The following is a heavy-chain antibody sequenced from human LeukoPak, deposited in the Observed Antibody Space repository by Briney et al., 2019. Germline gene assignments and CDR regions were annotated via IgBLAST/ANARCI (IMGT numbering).Heavy chain of an antibody. V-gene: IGHV4-30-4*01. CDR1: GGSISSGDYY. CDR2: MYYSGSA. J-gene: IGHJ5*02. D-gene: IGHD3-22*01. Sequence: PSETLSLTCTVSGGSISSGDYYWSWIRQPPGQGLEWVAYMYYSGSAYYNPSLKSRATISVDTSKNQVSLKLTSVTAADTAVYFCARPYYYDSRIDPWGGGTLVTVSS. CDR3: ARPYYYDSRIDP.